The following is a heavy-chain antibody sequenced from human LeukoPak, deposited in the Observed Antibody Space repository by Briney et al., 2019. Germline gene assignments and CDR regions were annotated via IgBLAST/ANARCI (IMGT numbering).Heavy chain of an antibody. CDR1: GFILSDYY. CDR3: ARRAGAYSHPYDY. Sequence: PGGSLRLSCAASGFILSDYYMSWIRQAPGKGLEWVAYISTNDRTTYYADSVKGRFTISRDNSKNTLYLQMNSLRAEDTAVYYCARRAGAYSHPYDYWGQGTLVTVSS. CDR2: ISTNDRTT. J-gene: IGHJ4*02. V-gene: IGHV3-11*01. D-gene: IGHD4/OR15-4a*01.